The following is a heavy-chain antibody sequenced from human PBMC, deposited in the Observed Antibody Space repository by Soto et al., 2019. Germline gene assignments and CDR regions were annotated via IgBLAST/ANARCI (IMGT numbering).Heavy chain of an antibody. CDR1: RYTFTSHG. CDR3: ARLLTEGATFREDAFDL. V-gene: IGHV1-18*01. J-gene: IGHJ3*01. D-gene: IGHD1-26*01. CDR2: VSTFNGKT. Sequence: QVQLVQSGGDVKTPGASVKVSCTTFRYTFTSHGIAWVRQDAGRGLEWMGWVSTFNGKTEYAQKFQGSVTMTADSLTSTVHMELRSLRSDDTAVYYCARLLTEGATFREDAFDLWGQGTKVTVSS.